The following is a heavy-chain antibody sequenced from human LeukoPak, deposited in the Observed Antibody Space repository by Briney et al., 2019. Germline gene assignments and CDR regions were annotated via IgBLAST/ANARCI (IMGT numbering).Heavy chain of an antibody. D-gene: IGHD6-19*01. V-gene: IGHV1-24*01. CDR1: GHTLSEVA. CDR2: FDPEHGEA. J-gene: IGHJ4*02. CDR3: ATDLRWKSSSAWYYFGD. Sequence: GASVKVSCKVSGHTLSEVAMHWVRQAPGKGLEWMGGFDPEHGEAVFPQTFEDRVTLTEDTSTDIAYMELSSLRSEDTAVYFCATDLRWKSSSAWYYFGDWSQGTLVTVSS.